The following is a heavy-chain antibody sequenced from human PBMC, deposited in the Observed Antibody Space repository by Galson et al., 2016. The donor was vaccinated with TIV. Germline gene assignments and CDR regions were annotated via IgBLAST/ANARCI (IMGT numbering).Heavy chain of an antibody. Sequence: CAISGDSVSSNSAAWNWIRQSPSRGLEWLGRTYCRSRCYYDYAVSVKSRITIESDTSKNQFSLQLNSVTSEGTAVYYCARAAGRNGATCHATCESFDFWGQGPLVTVSS. CDR3: ARAAGRNGATCHATCESFDF. D-gene: IGHD3-10*01. J-gene: IGHJ4*02. CDR1: GDSVSSNSAA. CDR2: TYCRSRCYY. V-gene: IGHV6-1*01.